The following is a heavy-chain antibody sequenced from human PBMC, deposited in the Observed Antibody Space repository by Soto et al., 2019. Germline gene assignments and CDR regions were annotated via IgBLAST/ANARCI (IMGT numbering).Heavy chain of an antibody. J-gene: IGHJ4*02. Sequence: GWSLRLSCAGAGFRFNMYWMHWVRQVPGKGPVWVARIYNDGTYADYADSVKGRFTISRDKAKDTLYLQMNDLRAEDSALYHCTRGPRATSAGTSAHWGQGTLVTGSS. D-gene: IGHD6-13*01. CDR3: TRGPRATSAGTSAH. V-gene: IGHV3-74*01. CDR1: GFRFNMYW. CDR2: IYNDGTYA.